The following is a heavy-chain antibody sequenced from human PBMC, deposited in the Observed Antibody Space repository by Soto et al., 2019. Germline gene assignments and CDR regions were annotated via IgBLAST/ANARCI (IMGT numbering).Heavy chain of an antibody. CDR1: GGSISSYY. CDR2: IYYSGIT. V-gene: IGHV4-59*08. Sequence: SEALSLTCTVSGGSISSYYWSWIRQPPGKGLEWIGYIYYSGITNYNPSLKSRVTISVDTSKNQFSLKLSSVTAADTAVYYCARRGSGSYSDYWGQGTLVTVSS. CDR3: ARRGSGSYSDY. D-gene: IGHD3-10*01. J-gene: IGHJ4*02.